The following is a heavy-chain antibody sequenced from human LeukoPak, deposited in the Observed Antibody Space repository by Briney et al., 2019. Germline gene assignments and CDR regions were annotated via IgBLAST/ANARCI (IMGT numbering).Heavy chain of an antibody. Sequence: ASVKVSCKASGYTFTGCYMHWVRQAPGQGLEWMGWINPHSGVTNYAQKFQGRVTMTRDTSISTAYMELSRLRSDDTAVYYCARVRRAYYYDSSGYLYYFDYWGQGTLVTVSS. CDR1: GYTFTGCY. V-gene: IGHV1-2*02. CDR2: INPHSGVT. D-gene: IGHD3-22*01. CDR3: ARVRRAYYYDSSGYLYYFDY. J-gene: IGHJ4*02.